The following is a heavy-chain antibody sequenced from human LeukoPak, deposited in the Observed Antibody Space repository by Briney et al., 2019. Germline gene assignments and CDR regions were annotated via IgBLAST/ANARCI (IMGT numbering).Heavy chain of an antibody. CDR3: AKCRSMVRGVSYWYFDL. V-gene: IGHV3-23*01. Sequence: GGSLRLSCAASGFTFSSYAMCWVRQAPGKGLEWVSAISGSGGSTYYADSVKGRFTISRDNSKNTLYLQMNSLRAEDTAVYYCAKCRSMVRGVSYWYFDLWGRGTLVTVSS. J-gene: IGHJ2*01. CDR2: ISGSGGST. D-gene: IGHD3-10*01. CDR1: GFTFSSYA.